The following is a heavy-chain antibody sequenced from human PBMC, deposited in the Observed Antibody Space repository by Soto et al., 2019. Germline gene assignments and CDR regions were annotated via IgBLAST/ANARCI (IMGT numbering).Heavy chain of an antibody. V-gene: IGHV3-11*01. CDR1: GFTFSDYY. J-gene: IGHJ4*02. Sequence: GGSLRLSCAASGFTFSDYYMSRIRQAPGKGLEWVSYISSSGSTICYADSVKGRFTISRDNAKNSLYLQMNSLRAEDTAVYYCARDAGAFYYFDYWGQGTLVTVSS. CDR2: ISSSGSTI. CDR3: ARDAGAFYYFDY. D-gene: IGHD3-10*01.